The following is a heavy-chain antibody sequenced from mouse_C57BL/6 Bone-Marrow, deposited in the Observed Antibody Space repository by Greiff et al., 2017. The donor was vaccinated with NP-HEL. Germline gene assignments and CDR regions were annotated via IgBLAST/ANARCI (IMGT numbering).Heavy chain of an antibody. D-gene: IGHD1-1*01. J-gene: IGHJ2*01. V-gene: IGHV5-4*01. CDR3: AREDYYYGSSYDY. Sequence: DVHLVESGGGLVKPGGSLKLSCAASGFTFSSYAMSWVRQTPEKRLEWVATISDGGSYTYYPDNVKGRFTISRDNAKNNLYLQMSHLKSEDTAMYYCAREDYYYGSSYDYWGQGTTLTVSS. CDR1: GFTFSSYA. CDR2: ISDGGSYT.